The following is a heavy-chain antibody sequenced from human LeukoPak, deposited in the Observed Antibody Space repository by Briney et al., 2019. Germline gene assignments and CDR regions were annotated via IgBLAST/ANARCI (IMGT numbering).Heavy chain of an antibody. D-gene: IGHD1-14*01. J-gene: IGHJ4*02. Sequence: ASETLSLTCTVSGGSTSSSSYCWGWIRQPPGKGLEWIGSIYYSGSTYYKPSLKSRVTISVDTSKKQISLKLTSVTAADTAVYYCARLTPVLEVDYWGQGTLVTVSS. CDR1: GGSTSSSSYC. CDR2: IYYSGST. V-gene: IGHV4-39*01. CDR3: ARLTPVLEVDY.